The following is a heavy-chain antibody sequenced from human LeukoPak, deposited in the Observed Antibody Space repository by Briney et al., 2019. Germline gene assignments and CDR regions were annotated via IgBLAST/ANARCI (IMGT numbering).Heavy chain of an antibody. D-gene: IGHD3-10*02. CDR1: GLTFSSYE. J-gene: IGHJ6*04. CDR2: ISSSGSTI. CDR3: AELGITMIGGV. Sequence: PGGSLRLSCAASGLTFSSYEMNWVRQAPGKGLEWVSYISSSGSTIYYADSVKGRFTISRDNAKNSLYQQMNSLRAEDTAVYYCAELGITMIGGVWGKGTTVTISS. V-gene: IGHV3-48*03.